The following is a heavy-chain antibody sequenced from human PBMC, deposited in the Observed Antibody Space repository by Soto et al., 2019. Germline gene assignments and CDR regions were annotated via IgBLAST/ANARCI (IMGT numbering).Heavy chain of an antibody. CDR2: IYHSGST. Sequence: SETLSLTCAVSGGSISSSNWWSWVRQPPGKGLEWIGEIYHSGSTNYNPSLKSRVTISVDKSKNQFSLKLSSVTAADTAVYYCARIVGATLRWFDPWGQGTLVTVSS. D-gene: IGHD1-26*01. CDR1: GGSISSSNW. V-gene: IGHV4-4*02. J-gene: IGHJ5*02. CDR3: ARIVGATLRWFDP.